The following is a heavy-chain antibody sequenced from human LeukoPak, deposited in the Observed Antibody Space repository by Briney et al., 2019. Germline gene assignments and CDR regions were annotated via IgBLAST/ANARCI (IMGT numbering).Heavy chain of an antibody. D-gene: IGHD6-6*01. Sequence: ASVKVSCKASGYTFTGYYMHWVRQAPGQGLEWMGRINPNSGGTNYAQKFQGRVTMTRDTSISTAYMELSRLRSDDAAAYYCARDGGYSSSSGYWGQGTLVTVSS. CDR2: INPNSGGT. CDR3: ARDGGYSSSSGY. J-gene: IGHJ4*02. CDR1: GYTFTGYY. V-gene: IGHV1-2*06.